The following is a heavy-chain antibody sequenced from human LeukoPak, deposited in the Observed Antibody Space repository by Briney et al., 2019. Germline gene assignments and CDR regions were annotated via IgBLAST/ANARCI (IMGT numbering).Heavy chain of an antibody. CDR2: ISYDGSNK. Sequence: PGGSLRLSCAASGFTFSSYAMHWVRQAPGKGLEWVAVISYDGSNKYYADSVKGRFTISRDNSKNTLYLQMNSLRAEDTAVYYCTLSNYDILTGYYYGMDVWGQGTTVTVSS. J-gene: IGHJ6*02. V-gene: IGHV3-30-3*01. D-gene: IGHD3-9*01. CDR1: GFTFSSYA. CDR3: TLSNYDILTGYYYGMDV.